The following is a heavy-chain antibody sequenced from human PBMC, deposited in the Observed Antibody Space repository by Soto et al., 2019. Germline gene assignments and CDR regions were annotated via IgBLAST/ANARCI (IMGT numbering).Heavy chain of an antibody. Sequence: GGSLRLSCAASGFTFSSYAMSWVRQAPGKGLEWVSAISGSGGSTYYADSVKGRFTISRDNSKNTLYLQMNSLRAEDTAVYYCAKDWSKGGYAPLINFDYWGQGTLVTVSS. V-gene: IGHV3-23*01. CDR1: GFTFSSYA. CDR3: AKDWSKGGYAPLINFDY. D-gene: IGHD5-18*01. J-gene: IGHJ4*02. CDR2: ISGSGGST.